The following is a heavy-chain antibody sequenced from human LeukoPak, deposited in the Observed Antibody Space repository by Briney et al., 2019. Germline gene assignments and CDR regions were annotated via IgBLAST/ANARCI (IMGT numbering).Heavy chain of an antibody. D-gene: IGHD5-18*01. J-gene: IGHJ4*02. CDR3: AREEPGYSDSDY. Sequence: ASVKVSCKASGYSFTGYYMHWVRQAPGQGLEWMGWIIPNSGVTNYAQKFQGRVTLTRDTSINTTYMELSRLRSDDTAVYYCAREEPGYSDSDYWGQGTLVTVSS. CDR1: GYSFTGYY. CDR2: IIPNSGVT. V-gene: IGHV1-2*02.